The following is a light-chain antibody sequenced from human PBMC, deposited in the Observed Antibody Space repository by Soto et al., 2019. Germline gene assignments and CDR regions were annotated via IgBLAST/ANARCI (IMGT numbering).Light chain of an antibody. Sequence: QSVLTQPPSVSGAPGQRVTISCTGSSSNIGAGYDVHWYQQLPGTAPKLLIYGNTNRPSGVPDRFSGSKSGTSASLAITGLQAADDADDYCQSYDTSLSAHVVFGGGTKLTVL. CDR2: GNT. J-gene: IGLJ2*01. V-gene: IGLV1-40*01. CDR1: SSNIGAGYD. CDR3: QSYDTSLSAHVV.